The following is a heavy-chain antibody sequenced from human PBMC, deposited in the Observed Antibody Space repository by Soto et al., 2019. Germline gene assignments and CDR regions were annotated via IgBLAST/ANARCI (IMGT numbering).Heavy chain of an antibody. J-gene: IGHJ5*02. V-gene: IGHV4-39*01. CDR2: IYYSGST. CDR1: GGSISSSSYY. D-gene: IGHD3-10*01. Sequence: PSETLSLTCTVSGGSISSSSYYWGWIRQPPGKGLEWIGSIYYSGSTYYNPSLKSRVTISVDTSKNQFSLKLSSVTAADTAVYYFARHFYGSGSYYDINWFDPWGQGTLVTVSS. CDR3: ARHFYGSGSYYDINWFDP.